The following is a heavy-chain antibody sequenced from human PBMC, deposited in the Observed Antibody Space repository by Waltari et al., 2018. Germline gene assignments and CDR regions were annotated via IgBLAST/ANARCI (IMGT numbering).Heavy chain of an antibody. CDR1: GDSISGNYW. D-gene: IGHD2-2*01. CDR3: AGDRAIGLFFDY. V-gene: IGHV4-4*02. CDR2: VHHSGKT. Sequence: QVQLQESGQGLVKPSGTLSPTCAVSGDSISGNYWWSWVRQSPEKGLEWIGKVHHSGKTHYNPSLQSRVTISVDKPKNRFSLNLNSVTAADTAVYYCAGDRAIGLFFDYWGRGTLVTVSS. J-gene: IGHJ4*02.